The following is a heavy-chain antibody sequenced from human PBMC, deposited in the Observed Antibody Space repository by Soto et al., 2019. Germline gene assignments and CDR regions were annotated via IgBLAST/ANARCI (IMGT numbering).Heavy chain of an antibody. D-gene: IGHD2-2*01. J-gene: IGHJ5*02. CDR2: IYYSGSN. Sequence: ASETLSLTCTVSGGSISSYYWSWIRQPPGKGLEWIGYIYYSGSNNYNPSLKSRVTISVDTSKNQFSLKLSSVTAADTAVYYCASSDIVVVPAAMALDAWGQGTLVTVSS. V-gene: IGHV4-59*08. CDR3: ASSDIVVVPAAMALDA. CDR1: GGSISSYY.